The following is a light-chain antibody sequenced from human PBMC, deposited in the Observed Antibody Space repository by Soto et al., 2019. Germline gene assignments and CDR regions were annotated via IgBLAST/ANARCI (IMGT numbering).Light chain of an antibody. CDR3: QQRGNWPLT. J-gene: IGKJ4*01. CDR1: QSVTTF. V-gene: IGKV3-11*01. CDR2: DAS. Sequence: EIVLTQSPATLSLSPGERATLSCRASQSVTTFLAWYQQKPGQAPRLLIYDASNRATGIPARFSGSGSDTDFTLTISSLEPEDFGVYYCQQRGNWPLTFGGGTKVEIK.